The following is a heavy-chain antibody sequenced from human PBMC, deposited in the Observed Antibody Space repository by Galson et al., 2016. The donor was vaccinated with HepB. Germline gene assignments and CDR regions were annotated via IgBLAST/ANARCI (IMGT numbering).Heavy chain of an antibody. V-gene: IGHV1-18*01. CDR1: GYTFTTYG. J-gene: IGHJ6*02. CDR3: ARDRTFCSDTRCCGWGSYYYYPLDV. D-gene: IGHD3-3*01. Sequence: SVKVSCKASGYTFTTYGISWVRQAPGQGLEWMGWISAYNGHTNYAQQFQGRVTMTTDTSTSTGYMELRSLRSDDAALYYCARDRTFCSDTRCCGWGSYYYYPLDVWGQGTTVTVSS. CDR2: ISAYNGHT.